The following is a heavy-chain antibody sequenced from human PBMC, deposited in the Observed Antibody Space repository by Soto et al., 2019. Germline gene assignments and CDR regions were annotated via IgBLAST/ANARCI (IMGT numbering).Heavy chain of an antibody. J-gene: IGHJ4*02. CDR3: ARSFMVPADYLDS. CDR2: IFYSGGT. V-gene: IGHV4-39*01. Sequence: SETLSLTCTVSGGSFTSNNYYWGWIRQPPGKGLEWIGSIFYSGGTYYNPSLKSRVTISVDTSKNQFSLKLTSVSAADTAVYYCARSFMVPADYLDSWGQGTLVT. D-gene: IGHD3-10*01. CDR1: GGSFTSNNYY.